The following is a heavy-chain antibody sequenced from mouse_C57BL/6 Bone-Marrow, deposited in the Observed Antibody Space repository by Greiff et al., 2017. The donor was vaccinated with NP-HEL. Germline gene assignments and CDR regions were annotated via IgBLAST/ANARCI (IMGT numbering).Heavy chain of an antibody. CDR3: AKNWDDSNYAFDY. CDR2: IWRGGST. CDR1: GFSLTSYG. Sequence: VQLQQSGPGLVQPSQSLSITCTVSGFSLTSYGVHWVRQSPGKGLEWLGVIWRGGSTDYNAAFMSRLSITKDNSKSQVFFKMNSLQADNTAIYYCAKNWDDSNYAFDYWGQGTTLTVSS. V-gene: IGHV2-5*01. D-gene: IGHD2-5*01. J-gene: IGHJ2*01.